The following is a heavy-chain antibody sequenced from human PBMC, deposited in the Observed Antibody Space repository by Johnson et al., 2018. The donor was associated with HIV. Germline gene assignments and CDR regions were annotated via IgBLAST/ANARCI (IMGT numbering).Heavy chain of an antibody. D-gene: IGHD6-13*01. CDR2: INPAGSEK. Sequence: VQLVESGGVLVQPGGSLRLSCAAHGFSVSSNFMSWVRQAPGKGLEWVASINPAGSEKYYVDSVKGRFPSSRDNAKTSLYLQLNSLRAEDTAVYYCARGGSSSWYGSKYYAFDIWGQGTMVTVSS. CDR3: ARGGSSSWYGSKYYAFDI. J-gene: IGHJ3*02. CDR1: GFSVSSNF. V-gene: IGHV3-7*02.